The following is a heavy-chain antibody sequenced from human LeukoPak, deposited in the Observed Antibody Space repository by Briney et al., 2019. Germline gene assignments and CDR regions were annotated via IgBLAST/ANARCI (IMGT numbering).Heavy chain of an antibody. Sequence: PSETLSLTRTASGYSISSGYYWAWIRQPPGKGLEWIGSIFHTGSTYHNPSLKSRVTISVDTSKNQFSLKLNSVTAADTAMYYCARDNQYNSASSDYGGTNFDSWGQGTLVTVSS. V-gene: IGHV4-38-2*02. CDR2: IFHTGST. J-gene: IGHJ4*02. CDR1: GYSISSGYY. CDR3: ARDNQYNSASSDYGGTNFDS. D-gene: IGHD4-17*01.